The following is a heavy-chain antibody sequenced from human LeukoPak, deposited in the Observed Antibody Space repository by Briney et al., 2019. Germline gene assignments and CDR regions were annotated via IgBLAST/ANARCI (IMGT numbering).Heavy chain of an antibody. CDR2: IYTTGTT. CDR3: ASSLWVDTSGYFDY. D-gene: IGHD3-22*01. V-gene: IGHV4-4*07. J-gene: IGHJ4*02. Sequence: PSETLSLTCSISGDSINTYYWNWIRQPAGKGLEWIGRIYTTGTTSYNPSLKSRVTMSVDTSKNQFSLNLTSVAAADTAVYYCASSLWVDTSGYFDYWGQGALVLASA. CDR1: GDSINTYY.